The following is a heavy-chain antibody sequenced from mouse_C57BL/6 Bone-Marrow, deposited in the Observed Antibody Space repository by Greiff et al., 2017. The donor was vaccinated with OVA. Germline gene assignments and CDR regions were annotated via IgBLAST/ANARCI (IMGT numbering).Heavy chain of an antibody. V-gene: IGHV14-4*01. CDR3: TTYYDYYFDY. J-gene: IGHJ2*01. Sequence: EVKLQESGAELVRPGASVKLSCTASGFNIKDDYMHWVKQRPEQGLEWIGWIDPENGDTAYASKFQGKATITADTSSNTAYLQLSSLTSEDTAVYYCTTYYDYYFDYWGQGTTLTVSS. CDR1: GFNIKDDY. D-gene: IGHD2-4*01. CDR2: IDPENGDT.